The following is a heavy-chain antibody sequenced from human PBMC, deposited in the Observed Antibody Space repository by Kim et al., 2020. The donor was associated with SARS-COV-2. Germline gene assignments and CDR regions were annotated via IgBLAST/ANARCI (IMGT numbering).Heavy chain of an antibody. V-gene: IGHV1-46*01. J-gene: IGHJ3*02. Sequence: ASVKVSCKASGYTFTSYYMHWVRQAPGQGLEWMGIINPSGGSTSYAQKFQGRVTMTRDTSTSTVYMELSSLRSEDTGVYYCAREGGAGVTTRRDAFDIWGQGTMVTVSS. CDR1: GYTFTSYY. CDR2: INPSGGST. CDR3: AREGGAGVTTRRDAFDI. D-gene: IGHD4-17*01.